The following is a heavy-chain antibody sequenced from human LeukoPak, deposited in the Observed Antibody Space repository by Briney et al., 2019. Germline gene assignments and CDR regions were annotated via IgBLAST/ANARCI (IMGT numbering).Heavy chain of an antibody. CDR1: GFTFRNFG. J-gene: IGHJ4*02. CDR3: VRDRNALQFLDY. V-gene: IGHV3-33*01. D-gene: IGHD3-3*01. CDR2: IWYDGSEK. Sequence: PGRSLRLSCAASGFTFRNFGMHWVRQAPGKGLEWVAVIWYDGSEKYYADSVKGRFTISRDNSKNMLYLQTNSPRAEDTAVYYCVRDRNALQFLDYWGQGTVVTVSS.